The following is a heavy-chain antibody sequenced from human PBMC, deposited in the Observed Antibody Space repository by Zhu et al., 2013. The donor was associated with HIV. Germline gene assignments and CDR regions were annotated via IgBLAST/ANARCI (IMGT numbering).Heavy chain of an antibody. CDR3: ARCRYYDTTDYYFGMDV. V-gene: IGHV4-59*12. CDR1: GGSISSYY. J-gene: IGHJ6*02. Sequence: VQLQESGPGLVKPSETLSLTCTVSGGSISSYYWSWIRQPPGKGLEWIGYIYYSGSTNYNPSLKSRVTISVDTSKNQFSLKLSSVTAADTTIYYCARCRYYDTTDYYFGMDVWGQGTTVTVSS. D-gene: IGHD3-22*01. CDR2: IYYSGST.